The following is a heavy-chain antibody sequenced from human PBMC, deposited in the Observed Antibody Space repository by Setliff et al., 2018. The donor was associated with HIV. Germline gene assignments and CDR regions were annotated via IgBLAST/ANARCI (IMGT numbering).Heavy chain of an antibody. J-gene: IGHJ5*02. CDR3: ARDRVPYSSSPSALDP. Sequence: AGGSLRLSCAASGLALSSRAMNWIRQAPGKGLDWVSSIKPTEGETWYADGGTLYADSVKGRFTISRDDSANTLFLQMDSLRAEDTAIYYCARDRVPYSSSPSALDPWGQGTQVTVSS. V-gene: IGHV3-23*01. CDR2: IKPTEGETWYADGGT. D-gene: IGHD2-2*01. CDR1: GLALSSRA.